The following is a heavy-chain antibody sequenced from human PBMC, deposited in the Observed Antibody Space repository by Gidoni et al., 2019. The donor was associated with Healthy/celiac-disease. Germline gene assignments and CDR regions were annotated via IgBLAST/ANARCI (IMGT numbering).Heavy chain of an antibody. V-gene: IGHV1-3*01. CDR1: GYTFPSYA. D-gene: IGHD3-9*01. CDR3: ARDRGHYEILTGYYPEYFDY. J-gene: IGHJ4*02. Sequence: VQLVQSGAAVKKPGASVKVSCKASGYTFPSYALHWVRQAPGQRLEWMGWINAGNGNTKYSQKVQGRVTITRDTSASTDDMEMRSLRSEDTAGYYCARDRGHYEILTGYYPEYFDYWGQGTLVTVAS. CDR2: INAGNGNT.